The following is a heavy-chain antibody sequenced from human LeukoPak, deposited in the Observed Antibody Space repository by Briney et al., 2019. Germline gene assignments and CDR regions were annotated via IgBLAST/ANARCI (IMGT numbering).Heavy chain of an antibody. CDR2: IIPIFGTA. J-gene: IGHJ2*01. V-gene: IGHV1-69*13. CDR3: ARDLSRMATTLGL. CDR1: GGTFSSYA. D-gene: IGHD5-24*01. Sequence: SVKVSCKASGGTFSSYAISWVRQAPGQGLEWMGGIIPIFGTADCAQKFQGRVTITADESTSTAYMELSSLRSEDTAVYYCARDLSRMATTLGLWGRGTLVTVSS.